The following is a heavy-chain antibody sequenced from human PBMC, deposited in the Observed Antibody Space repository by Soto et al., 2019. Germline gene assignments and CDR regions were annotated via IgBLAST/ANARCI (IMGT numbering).Heavy chain of an antibody. V-gene: IGHV3-43*01. CDR2: ISWDGGST. CDR3: AKDMRYCSSTSCYGIYYYYYYGMDV. J-gene: IGHJ6*02. Sequence: GGSLRLSCAASGFTFDDYTMHWVRQAPGKGLEWVSLISWDGGSTYYADSVKGRFTISRDNSKNSLYLQMNSLRTEDTALYYCAKDMRYCSSTSCYGIYYYYYYGMDVWGQGTTVTVSS. D-gene: IGHD2-2*01. CDR1: GFTFDDYT.